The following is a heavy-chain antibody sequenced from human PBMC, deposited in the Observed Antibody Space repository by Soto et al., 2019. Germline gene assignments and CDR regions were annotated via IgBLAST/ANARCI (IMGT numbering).Heavy chain of an antibody. D-gene: IGHD3-22*01. Sequence: QLQLQESGPGLVKPSGTLSLTCTVSGDSLSSSSYYWGWIRQPPGKGLEWIGSIYYSGTTYYNPSLKSRVIISVDTSQNQFSLKLRSMTAADTAVYYCARHERASVTGYNSRQSGMTNGMDVWGQGTTVTVSS. CDR1: GDSLSSSSYY. CDR2: IYYSGTT. J-gene: IGHJ6*02. V-gene: IGHV4-39*01. CDR3: ARHERASVTGYNSRQSGMTNGMDV.